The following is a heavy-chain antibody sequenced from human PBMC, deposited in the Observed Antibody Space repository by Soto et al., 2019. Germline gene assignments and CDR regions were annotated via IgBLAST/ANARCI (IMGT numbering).Heavy chain of an antibody. J-gene: IGHJ3*01. V-gene: IGHV4-59*01. Sequence: PSETLSLTCTVSGGSISSYYWSWVRQPPGRGLEWIGYIYYSGSSNYNPSLESRLTMSVDTSKNQFSLKLSSVTAADTAVYYCARAVGAKHDSFDVWAQGTMVTVSS. CDR3: ARAVGAKHDSFDV. CDR1: GGSISSYY. CDR2: IYYSGSS. D-gene: IGHD1-26*01.